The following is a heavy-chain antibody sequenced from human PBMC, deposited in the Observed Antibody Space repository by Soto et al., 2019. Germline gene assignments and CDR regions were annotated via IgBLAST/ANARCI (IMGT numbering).Heavy chain of an antibody. CDR1: GDSVSSKSAA. J-gene: IGHJ1*01. Sequence: PSQTLSLTCAISGDSVSSKSAAWDWIRQPPSGGIESLGRTRYTSQWYSEYAVCVRSRTTINTETANNHFSLQLTSVTTEDAAVYYCVRVHWNDAGSGGQGTLVTVSS. CDR3: VRVHWNDAGS. D-gene: IGHD1-1*01. V-gene: IGHV6-1*01. CDR2: TRYTSQWYS.